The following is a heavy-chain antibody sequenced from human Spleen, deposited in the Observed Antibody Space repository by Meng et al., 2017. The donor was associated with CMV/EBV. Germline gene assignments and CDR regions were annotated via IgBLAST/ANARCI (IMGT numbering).Heavy chain of an antibody. V-gene: IGHV1-46*01. Sequence: ASVKVSCKASGYTFTSYYMSWVRQAPGQGLEWMGIINPSGGSTTYPQKFQARVTMTRDTTTSTVYMELSSLRSEDTAVYYCARDDHPDDWGQGTLVTVSS. CDR1: GYTFTSYY. CDR3: ARDDHPDD. J-gene: IGHJ4*02. CDR2: INPSGGST.